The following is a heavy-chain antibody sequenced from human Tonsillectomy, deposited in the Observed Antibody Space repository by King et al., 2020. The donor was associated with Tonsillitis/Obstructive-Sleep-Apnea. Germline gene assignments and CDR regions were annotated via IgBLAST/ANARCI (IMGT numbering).Heavy chain of an antibody. CDR2: IYHSGST. CDR3: ASQSVSGYFEF. Sequence: HLQLQESGSGLVKPSQTLSLTCAVSGDSISSGDYSWSWIRQTPGKGLEWIGYIYHSGSTYYNPSLKSRVTISIDRSKNQFSLRLSSVTAADTAVFYCASQSVSGYFEFWGLGTLVTVSS. V-gene: IGHV4-30-2*01. D-gene: IGHD3-22*01. CDR1: GDSISSGDYS. J-gene: IGHJ4*02.